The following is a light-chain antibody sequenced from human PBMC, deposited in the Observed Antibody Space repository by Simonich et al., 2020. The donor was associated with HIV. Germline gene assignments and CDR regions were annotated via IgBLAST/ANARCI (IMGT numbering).Light chain of an antibody. J-gene: IGLJ2*01. CDR2: GNR. CDR1: RSNIGAGYD. V-gene: IGLV1-40*01. Sequence: QSVLTQPPSVSGGPGQRVTISCTGSRSNIGAGYDVKWYPQLPGTAPKLLIYGNRNRPYGDPDRFSGSKSGTSASLASTGLQAEDEADYYCQSYDSRLSVVFGGGTKLTVL. CDR3: QSYDSRLSVV.